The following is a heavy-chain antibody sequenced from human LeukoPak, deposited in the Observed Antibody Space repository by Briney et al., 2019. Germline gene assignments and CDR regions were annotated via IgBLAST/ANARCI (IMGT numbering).Heavy chain of an antibody. D-gene: IGHD3-10*01. J-gene: IGHJ6*02. Sequence: SQTLSLTCTVSGGSISSGGYYWSWIRQHPGKGLEWIGYIYYSGSTYYNPSLKSRVTISVDRSKNQFSLKLSSVTAADTAVYYCARERWFGDRDYGTDVWGQGTTVTVSS. CDR2: IYYSGST. V-gene: IGHV4-31*03. CDR1: GGSISSGGYY. CDR3: ARERWFGDRDYGTDV.